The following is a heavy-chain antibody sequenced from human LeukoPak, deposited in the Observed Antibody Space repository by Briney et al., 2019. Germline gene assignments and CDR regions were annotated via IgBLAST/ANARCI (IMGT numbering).Heavy chain of an antibody. J-gene: IGHJ4*02. D-gene: IGHD2-15*01. CDR1: GFTFSSYS. CDR3: APRLGAATH. CDR2: ISSSSSYM. V-gene: IGHV3-21*01. Sequence: GGSLRLSCAASGFTFSSYSMNWVRQAPGKGLEWVSSISSSSSYMYYADSVKGRLTISRDNAKNSLYLQMNSLRAEDTAVYYCAPRLGAATHWGQGTLVTVSS.